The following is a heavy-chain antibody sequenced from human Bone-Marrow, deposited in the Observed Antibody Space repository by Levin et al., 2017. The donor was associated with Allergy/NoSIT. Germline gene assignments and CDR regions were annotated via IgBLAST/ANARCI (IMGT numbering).Heavy chain of an antibody. CDR2: IDYSKST. CDR1: GASINSGSNY. Sequence: SETLSLTCTVYGASINSGSNYWSWIRQSPGKGLEWIGHIDYSKSTTYNPSLRSRVTISADTSKNRFSLTLTSVTAADTAVYYCARDLDYYYYMDVWGKGTTVTVSS. CDR3: ARDLDYYYYMDV. V-gene: IGHV4-61*01. J-gene: IGHJ6*03.